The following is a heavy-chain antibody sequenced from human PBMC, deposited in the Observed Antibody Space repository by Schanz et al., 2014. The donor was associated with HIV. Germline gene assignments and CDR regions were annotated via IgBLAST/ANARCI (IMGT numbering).Heavy chain of an antibody. CDR3: ARDPGLGGGSSWYYFDT. V-gene: IGHV3-30-3*01. CDR2: MSYDGTNK. J-gene: IGHJ4*02. D-gene: IGHD6-13*01. Sequence: QVQLVESGGGVVQPGRSLRLSCAASGFTFSNHAMHWVRQAPGRGLEWVAVMSYDGTNKYYADSVKGRFTISRDDYKNTLYLQMNSLRADDTAVYYCARDPGLGGGSSWYYFDTWGQGTLVTVSS. CDR1: GFTFSNHA.